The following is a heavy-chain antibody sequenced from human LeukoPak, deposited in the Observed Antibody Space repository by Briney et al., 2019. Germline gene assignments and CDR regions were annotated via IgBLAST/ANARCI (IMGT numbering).Heavy chain of an antibody. D-gene: IGHD1-26*01. J-gene: IGHJ4*02. Sequence: GGPLRLSCAASGFTFSSYSMNGVRQAPGKGLEWVSHITASGTAMFYADSVKGRFTISRDNAKNSLYLQMNSLRDEDTAVYYCASSGSYRFDYWGQGTLVTVSS. V-gene: IGHV3-48*02. CDR3: ASSGSYRFDY. CDR2: ITASGTAM. CDR1: GFTFSSYS.